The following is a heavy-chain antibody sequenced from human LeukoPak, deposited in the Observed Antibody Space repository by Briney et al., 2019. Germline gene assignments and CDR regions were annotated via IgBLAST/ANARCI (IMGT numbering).Heavy chain of an antibody. CDR1: GGSFSGYY. J-gene: IGHJ4*02. Sequence: SETLSLTCAVYGGSFSGYYWSWIRQPPGKGLEWIGEINHSGSTNYNPSLKSRVTISVDTSKNQFSLKLNSVTAADTAVYYCARDVGARLPGYWGQGTLVTVSS. CDR2: INHSGST. D-gene: IGHD6-6*01. CDR3: ARDVGARLPGY. V-gene: IGHV4-34*01.